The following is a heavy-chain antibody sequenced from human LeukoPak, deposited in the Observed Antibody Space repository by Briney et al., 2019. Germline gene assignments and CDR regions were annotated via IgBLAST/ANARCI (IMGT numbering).Heavy chain of an antibody. J-gene: IGHJ4*02. CDR1: HYSISSNYY. CDR3: ARSSGYMSY. Sequence: SETLSLTCTVSHYSISSNYYWGWIRQPPGKGLEWIGSVYHSGSTYYNPSLKSRVTTSVDTSKNQFSLKLTSVTAADTAVYYCARSSGYMSYWGQGTLVTVSS. V-gene: IGHV4-38-2*02. CDR2: VYHSGST. D-gene: IGHD3-22*01.